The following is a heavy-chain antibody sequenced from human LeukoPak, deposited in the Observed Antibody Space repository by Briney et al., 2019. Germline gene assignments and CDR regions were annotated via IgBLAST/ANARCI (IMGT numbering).Heavy chain of an antibody. V-gene: IGHV3-23*01. CDR3: AKVFQLRGYCSSTSCLFDY. D-gene: IGHD2-2*01. Sequence: GGSLRLSCAASGFTFSSYAMSWVRQAPGKGLEWVSAISGSGGSTYYADSVKGRFTISRDNSKNTLYLQMNSLRAEDTAVYYCAKVFQLRGYCSSTSCLFDYRGQGTLVTVSS. CDR2: ISGSGGST. J-gene: IGHJ4*02. CDR1: GFTFSSYA.